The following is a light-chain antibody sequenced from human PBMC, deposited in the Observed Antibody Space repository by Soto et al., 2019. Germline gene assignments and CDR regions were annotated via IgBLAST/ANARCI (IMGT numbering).Light chain of an antibody. CDR1: QDISNY. CDR2: DAS. Sequence: DVKMTQSPSSLSASEGDRVTITCQASQDISNYLNWYQQKPGKAPKLLIYDASNLETGVPSRFSGSGSGTDFTFTISSLQPEDIATYYCQQYDNLPFTFGPGTKVDIK. V-gene: IGKV1-33*01. J-gene: IGKJ3*01. CDR3: QQYDNLPFT.